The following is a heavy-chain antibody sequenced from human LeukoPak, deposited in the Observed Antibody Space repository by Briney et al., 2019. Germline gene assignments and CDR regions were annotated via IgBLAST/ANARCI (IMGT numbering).Heavy chain of an antibody. V-gene: IGHV3-23*01. J-gene: IGHJ4*02. CDR2: ISVNGGST. CDR3: AKGMMGATRGIDY. D-gene: IGHD1-26*01. Sequence: PGGSLRLSCAASGFTFSSYAMTWVRQAPGKGLEWVSSISVNGGSTYYADSVKGRFTISRDNSKNTLYLQMNSLRAEDTAVYYCAKGMMGATRGIDYWGQGTLVTVSS. CDR1: GFTFSSYA.